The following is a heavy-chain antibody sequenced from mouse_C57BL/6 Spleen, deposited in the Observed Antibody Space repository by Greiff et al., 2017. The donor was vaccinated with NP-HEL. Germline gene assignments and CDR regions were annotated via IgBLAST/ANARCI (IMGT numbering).Heavy chain of an antibody. CDR3: ARDRGTGYFDV. J-gene: IGHJ1*03. D-gene: IGHD3-1*01. V-gene: IGHV5-4*01. CDR1: GFTFSSYA. Sequence: EVQLVESGGGLVKPGGSLKLSCAASGFTFSSYAMSWVRQTPEKRLEWVATLSDGGSYTYYPDNVKGRFTISRDNAKNILYLQMSHLKSEDTAMYYCARDRGTGYFDVWGTGTTVTVSS. CDR2: LSDGGSYT.